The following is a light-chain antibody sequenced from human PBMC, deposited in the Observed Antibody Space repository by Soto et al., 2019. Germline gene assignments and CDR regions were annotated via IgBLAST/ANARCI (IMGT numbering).Light chain of an antibody. V-gene: IGKV1-9*01. CDR1: QGISQY. CDR3: QQVNYYPLT. J-gene: IGKJ4*01. Sequence: DIHLTQSPSLLSASVGDRVTITSRASQGISQYVAWYQQKPGKAPKLLIYAASVFQGGVPSRFSGTGSATEFILTISSLQPEDVATYYGQQVNYYPLTFGGGTRVEIK. CDR2: AAS.